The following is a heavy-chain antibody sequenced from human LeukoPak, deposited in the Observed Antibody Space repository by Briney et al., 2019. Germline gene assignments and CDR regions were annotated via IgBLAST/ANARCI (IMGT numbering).Heavy chain of an antibody. CDR3: ARGAHSGWYY. CDR1: GFTFSSYS. D-gene: IGHD6-19*01. CDR2: ISSSSSYI. J-gene: IGHJ4*02. Sequence: GGFLRLSCAASGFTFSSYSMNWVRQAPGKGLEWVSSISSSSSYIYYADSVKGRFTISRDNAKNSLYLQMNSLRAEDTAVYYCARGAHSGWYYWGQGTRVSVSS. V-gene: IGHV3-21*01.